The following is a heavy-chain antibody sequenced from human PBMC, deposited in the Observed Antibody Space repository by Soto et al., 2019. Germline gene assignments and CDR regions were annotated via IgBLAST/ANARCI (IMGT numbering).Heavy chain of an antibody. CDR1: GGSISSYY. D-gene: IGHD2-2*01. Sequence: KPSETLSLTCTVSGGSISSYYWSWIRQPAGKGLEWIGRIYTSGSTNYNPSLKSRVTMSVDTSKNQFSLKLSSVTAADTAVYYCARACSSNNCYDVFDYWGQGTLVTVSS. CDR2: IYTSGST. CDR3: ARACSSNNCYDVFDY. V-gene: IGHV4-4*07. J-gene: IGHJ4*02.